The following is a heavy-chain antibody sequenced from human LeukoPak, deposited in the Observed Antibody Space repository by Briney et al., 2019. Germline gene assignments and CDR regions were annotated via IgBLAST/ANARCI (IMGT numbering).Heavy chain of an antibody. Sequence: GGSLRLSCAASGFTFSSYGMHWVRQAPGKGLGWVAVISYDGSNKYYADSVKGRFTISRDNSKNTLYLQMNSLRAEDTAVYYCARGIAGYYYYGMDVWGQGTTVTVSS. V-gene: IGHV3-30*03. CDR1: GFTFSSYG. CDR3: ARGIAGYYYYGMDV. D-gene: IGHD6-13*01. CDR2: ISYDGSNK. J-gene: IGHJ6*02.